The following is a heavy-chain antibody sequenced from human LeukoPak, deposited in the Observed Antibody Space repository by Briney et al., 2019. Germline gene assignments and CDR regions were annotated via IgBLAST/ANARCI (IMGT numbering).Heavy chain of an antibody. V-gene: IGHV3-23*01. CDR1: GFTCSSYA. Sequence: GGSLRLSCAASGFTCSSYAMSWVRQAPGKGLEWVSAISGSGGSTYYADSVKGRFTISRDNSKNTLYLQMNSLRAEDTAVYYCAKDYIAAADGGYSIFDYWGQGTLVTVSS. J-gene: IGHJ4*02. CDR2: ISGSGGST. D-gene: IGHD6-13*01. CDR3: AKDYIAAADGGYSIFDY.